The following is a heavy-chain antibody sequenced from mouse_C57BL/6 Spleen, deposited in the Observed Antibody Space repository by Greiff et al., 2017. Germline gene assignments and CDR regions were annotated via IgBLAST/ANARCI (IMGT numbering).Heavy chain of an antibody. Sequence: VQLQQPGTELVKPGASVKLSCKASGYTFTSYWMHWVKQRPGQGLEWIGNINPSNGGTSYNEKFKSKATLTVDKSSSTAYMQLSSLTSEDSAVYYWARYGSSYGYFDVWGTGTTVTVSS. J-gene: IGHJ1*03. CDR3: ARYGSSYGYFDV. V-gene: IGHV1-53*01. D-gene: IGHD1-1*01. CDR2: INPSNGGT. CDR1: GYTFTSYW.